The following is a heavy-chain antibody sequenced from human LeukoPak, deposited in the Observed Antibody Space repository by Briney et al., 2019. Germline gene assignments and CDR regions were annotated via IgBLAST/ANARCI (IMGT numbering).Heavy chain of an antibody. J-gene: IGHJ4*02. CDR2: IKQDGSEK. Sequence: GGSLRLSCAASGFIFRTYWMSWVRQAPGQGLEWVANIKQDGSEKYYVDSVKGRFTISRDNAKNSLYLQMNSLRDEDTAVYYCASDSPGYSSGSYFTYWGRGTLVTVSS. CDR3: ASDSPGYSSGSYFTY. CDR1: GFIFRTYW. D-gene: IGHD2-15*01. V-gene: IGHV3-7*03.